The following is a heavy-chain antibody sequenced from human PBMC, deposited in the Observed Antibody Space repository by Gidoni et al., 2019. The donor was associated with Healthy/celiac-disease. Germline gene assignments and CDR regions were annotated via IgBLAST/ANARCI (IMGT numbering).Heavy chain of an antibody. V-gene: IGHV3-48*02. J-gene: IGHJ6*02. CDR3: ARESSLRFLEWLSSTRYYGMDV. Sequence: EVQLVESGGGLVQPGGSLNLSCAASGFTFSTYCMLLLLQAPGKGLGLVSYISSSSSTIYYADSVKGRFTISRDNAKNSLYLQMNSLRDEDTAVYYCARESSLRFLEWLSSTRYYGMDVWGQGTTVTVSS. CDR1: GFTFSTYC. D-gene: IGHD3-3*01. CDR2: ISSSSSTI.